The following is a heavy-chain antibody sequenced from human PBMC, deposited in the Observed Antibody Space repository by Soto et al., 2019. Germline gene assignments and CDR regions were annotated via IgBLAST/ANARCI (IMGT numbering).Heavy chain of an antibody. CDR2: IVVGSGNT. V-gene: IGHV1-58*01. D-gene: IGHD2-15*01. CDR1: GFTFTSSA. Sequence: GASVKVSCKASGFTFTSSAVQWVRQARGQRLEWIGWIVVGSGNTNYAQKFQGRVTITRDTSATTAYMELSSLTSEDTAVYYCAGECSGGTCYVGAFDFWG. J-gene: IGHJ3*01. CDR3: AGECSGGTCYVGAFDF.